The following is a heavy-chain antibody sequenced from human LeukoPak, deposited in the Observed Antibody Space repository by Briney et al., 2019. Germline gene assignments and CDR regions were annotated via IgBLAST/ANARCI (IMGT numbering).Heavy chain of an antibody. Sequence: SETLSLTCTVSGGSISSYYWSWIRQHPGKGLEWIGYIYYSGSTNYNPSLKSRFNMSVDTSKNQFFLKLSSVTAADTAVYYCARLGGYHDPPDYWGQGTLVTVSS. CDR1: GGSISSYY. J-gene: IGHJ4*02. V-gene: IGHV4-59*08. CDR2: IYYSGST. CDR3: ARLGGYHDPPDY. D-gene: IGHD3-16*02.